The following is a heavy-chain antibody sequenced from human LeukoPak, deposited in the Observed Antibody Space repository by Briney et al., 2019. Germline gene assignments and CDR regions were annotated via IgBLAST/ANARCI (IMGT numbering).Heavy chain of an antibody. CDR3: ARSYSSSWYLSVECAFDI. Sequence: GASVKVSCKASGYTFTSYGINWVRQAPGQGLEWMGWISTYNGHTNYAQKFQGRVTMTTDTSTSTASMELRSLRSDDTAVYYCARSYSSSWYLSVECAFDIWGQGTMVTVSS. D-gene: IGHD6-13*01. CDR1: GYTFTSYG. V-gene: IGHV1-18*01. J-gene: IGHJ3*02. CDR2: ISTYNGHT.